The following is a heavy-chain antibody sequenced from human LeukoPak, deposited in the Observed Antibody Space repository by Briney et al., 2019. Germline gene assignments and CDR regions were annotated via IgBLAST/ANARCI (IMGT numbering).Heavy chain of an antibody. J-gene: IGHJ4*02. CDR3: ARGFTTYYFDY. CDR1: GGSISSGGYS. CDR2: IYHSGST. V-gene: IGHV4-30-2*01. Sequence: PSQTLSLTCAVSGGSISSGGYSWSWIRQPPGKGLEWIGYIYHSGSTYYNPSLKSRVTISVGRSKNQFSLKLSSVTAADTAVYYCARGFTTYYFDYWGQGTLVTVSS. D-gene: IGHD2/OR15-2a*01.